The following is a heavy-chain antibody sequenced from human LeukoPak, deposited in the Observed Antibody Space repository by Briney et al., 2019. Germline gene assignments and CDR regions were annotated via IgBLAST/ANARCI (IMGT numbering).Heavy chain of an antibody. CDR1: GFTFSNYG. Sequence: GGSLRLSCAASGFTFSNYGMHWVRQAPGKGLEWVAVIWYDGSNKYYADSVKGRFTNSRDNSKNTLYLQMNSLRAEDTAVYYCARGATVTTYVSSQRDYYYYHGMDVWGQGTTVTVSS. D-gene: IGHD4-17*01. CDR3: ARGATVTTYVSSQRDYYYYHGMDV. V-gene: IGHV3-33*01. CDR2: IWYDGSNK. J-gene: IGHJ6*02.